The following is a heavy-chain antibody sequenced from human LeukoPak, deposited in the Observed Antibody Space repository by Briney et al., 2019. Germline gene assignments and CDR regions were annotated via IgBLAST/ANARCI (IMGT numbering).Heavy chain of an antibody. Sequence: GGSLRLSCAASGFTFSSYAMSWVRQAPGKGLEWVSAISGSGGSTYYADSVKGRFTISRDNSKNTLYLQMNSLRAEDTAVYYCAKDIRILEWLPRVDYWGQGTLVTVSS. J-gene: IGHJ4*02. D-gene: IGHD3-3*01. CDR2: ISGSGGST. CDR1: GFTFSSYA. CDR3: AKDIRILEWLPRVDY. V-gene: IGHV3-23*01.